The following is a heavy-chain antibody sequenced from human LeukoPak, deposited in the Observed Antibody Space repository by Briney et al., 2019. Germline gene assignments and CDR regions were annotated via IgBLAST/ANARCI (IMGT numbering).Heavy chain of an antibody. Sequence: SETLSLTCAVYGGSFSGYYWSWIRQPPGKGLEWIGEINHSGSTNYNPPLKSRVTISVDTSKIQFSLKLSSVTAADTAVYYFARGRITMVRGVYNWFDPWGQGTLVTVSS. D-gene: IGHD3-10*01. J-gene: IGHJ5*02. CDR3: ARGRITMVRGVYNWFDP. CDR1: GGSFSGYY. V-gene: IGHV4-34*01. CDR2: INHSGST.